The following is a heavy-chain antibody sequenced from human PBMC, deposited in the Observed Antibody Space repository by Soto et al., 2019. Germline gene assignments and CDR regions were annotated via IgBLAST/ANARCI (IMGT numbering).Heavy chain of an antibody. CDR1: GGTFSSYA. Sequence: ASVKVSCKASGGTFSSYAISWVRQATGQGLEWMGWMNPNSGNTGYAQKFQGRVTMTRNTSISTAYMELSSLRSEDTAVYYCARGGYSSGWYARFWFDPWGQGTLVTVSS. V-gene: IGHV1-8*02. D-gene: IGHD6-19*01. J-gene: IGHJ5*02. CDR2: MNPNSGNT. CDR3: ARGGYSSGWYARFWFDP.